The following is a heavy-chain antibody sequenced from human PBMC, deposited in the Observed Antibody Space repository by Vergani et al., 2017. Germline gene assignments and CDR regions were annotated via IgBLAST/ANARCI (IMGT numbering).Heavy chain of an antibody. V-gene: IGHV3-23*04. CDR2: SGGSGGST. D-gene: IGHD6-13*01. J-gene: IGHJ4*02. CDR3: AKGIAAAVRYHTHY. CDR1: GFTFSSYA. Sequence: VQLVESGGGVVQPGRSLRLSCAASGFTFSSYAMSWVRQAPGKGLEWVSASGGSGGSTYYADSVKGRFTISRDNSKNTLYLQMNSLRAEDTAVYYCAKGIAAAVRYHTHYWGQGTLVTVSS.